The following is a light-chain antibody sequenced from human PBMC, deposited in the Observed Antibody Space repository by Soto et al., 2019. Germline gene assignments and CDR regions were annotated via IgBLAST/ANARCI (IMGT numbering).Light chain of an antibody. V-gene: IGLV4-60*02. CDR2: VEGSGSF. CDR3: ETWDSNPWV. CDR1: SGHSSYI. Sequence: QSVLTQSSSVSASLGSSVKLTCTLSSGHSSYIIAWHQQQPGKAPRYLMKVEGSGSFNKGSGVPDRFSGYRSGADRYLTISNLQFEDEADYYCETWDSNPWVFGGGTKLTVL. J-gene: IGLJ3*02.